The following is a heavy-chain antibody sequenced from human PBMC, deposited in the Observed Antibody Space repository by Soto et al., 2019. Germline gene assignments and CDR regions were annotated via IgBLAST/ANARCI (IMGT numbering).Heavy chain of an antibody. CDR1: GITFSRTA. J-gene: IGHJ6*02. CDR3: ARWYAAEV. Sequence: SVKVSCKASGITFSRTAVQWMRQARGQRLEWIGRIVVGSGSTTYAQIVQERITITRDVSTSTAYMELSNLRVEDTAIYYCARWYAAEVWGQGTTVTVSS. V-gene: IGHV1-58*01. CDR2: IVVGSGST. D-gene: IGHD6-13*01.